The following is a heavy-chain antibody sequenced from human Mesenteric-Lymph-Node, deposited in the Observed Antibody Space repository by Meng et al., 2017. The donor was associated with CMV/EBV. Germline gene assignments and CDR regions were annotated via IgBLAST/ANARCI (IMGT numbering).Heavy chain of an antibody. J-gene: IGHJ6*02. V-gene: IGHV5-51*01. Sequence: TVSCKGSVYSFSTYWIRWVRPMPGTGLEWLGIIYPGYSDTRYSPSFQGQVTISADKAISTAYLQWSSLKASDTAIYYCVRSVDSSGYEFYYYGMDVWGQGTTVTVSS. D-gene: IGHD6-19*01. CDR1: VYSFSTYW. CDR3: VRSVDSSGYEFYYYGMDV. CDR2: IYPGYSDT.